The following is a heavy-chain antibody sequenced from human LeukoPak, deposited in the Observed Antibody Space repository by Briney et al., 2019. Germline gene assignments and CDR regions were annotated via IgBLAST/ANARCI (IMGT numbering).Heavy chain of an antibody. Sequence: GGSLRLSCAASGFSFSSYWMSWVRQAPGKGLGWVANINPDGSNMLYVDSLKGRFTISRDNAKNSLYLQMNNLRAEDTAVYFCVSGFLQWLYWGQGTLVTVSS. CDR2: INPDGSNM. D-gene: IGHD3-3*01. CDR1: GFSFSSYW. V-gene: IGHV3-7*01. CDR3: VSGFLQWLY. J-gene: IGHJ4*02.